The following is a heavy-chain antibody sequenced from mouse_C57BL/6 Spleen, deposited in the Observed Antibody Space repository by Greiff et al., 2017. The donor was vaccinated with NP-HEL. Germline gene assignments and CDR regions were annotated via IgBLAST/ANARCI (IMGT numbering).Heavy chain of an antibody. V-gene: IGHV1-82*01. CDR2: IYPGDGDT. CDR1: GYAFSSSW. D-gene: IGHD3-2*02. J-gene: IGHJ2*01. Sequence: QVQLQQSGPELVKPGASVKISCKASGYAFSSSWMNWVKQRPGKGLEWIGRIYPGDGDTNYNGKFKGKATLTADNSSSTAYMQLSSLTSEDSAVYFCARDSSGAHYFDYWGQGTTLTVSS. CDR3: ARDSSGAHYFDY.